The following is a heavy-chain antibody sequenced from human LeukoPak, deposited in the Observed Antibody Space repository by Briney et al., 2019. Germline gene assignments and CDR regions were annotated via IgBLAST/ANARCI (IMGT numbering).Heavy chain of an antibody. CDR1: GFSFSYFW. CDR3: TRELEYRGSPDDAFDI. Sequence: PGGSLRLSCAASGFSFSYFWMHWVRQAPGKGLVWVSRMNRDGSGTSYADSVKGRFTISRDNAKNTLSLQMNSLRAEDTAVYYCTRELEYRGSPDDAFDIWGQGTMVTVSS. J-gene: IGHJ3*02. D-gene: IGHD1-26*01. CDR2: MNRDGSGT. V-gene: IGHV3-74*01.